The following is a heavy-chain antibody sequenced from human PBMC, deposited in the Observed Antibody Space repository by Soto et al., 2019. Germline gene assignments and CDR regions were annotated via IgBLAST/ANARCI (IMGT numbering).Heavy chain of an antibody. J-gene: IGHJ5*02. Sequence: SETLSLTCAVYGGSFSGYYWSWIRQPPGKGLEWIGEINHSGSTNYNPSLKSRVTISVDTSKNQFSLKLSSVTAADTAVYYCARAPHLVDIVVVVAATQGWFDPWGQGTLVTVSS. CDR1: GGSFSGYY. D-gene: IGHD2-15*01. CDR3: ARAPHLVDIVVVVAATQGWFDP. V-gene: IGHV4-34*01. CDR2: INHSGST.